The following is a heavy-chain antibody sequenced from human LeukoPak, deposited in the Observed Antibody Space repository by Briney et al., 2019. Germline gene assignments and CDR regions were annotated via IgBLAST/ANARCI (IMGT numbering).Heavy chain of an antibody. J-gene: IGHJ4*02. Sequence: SVKVSCRASGGTFSSYAISWVRQAPGQGLEWMGGIIPIFGTANYAQKFQGRVTITTDESTSTAYMELSSLRSEDTAVYYCARGRYYGSGSSHVSFDYWGQGTLVTVSS. V-gene: IGHV1-69*05. CDR2: IIPIFGTA. D-gene: IGHD3-10*01. CDR1: GGTFSSYA. CDR3: ARGRYYGSGSSHVSFDY.